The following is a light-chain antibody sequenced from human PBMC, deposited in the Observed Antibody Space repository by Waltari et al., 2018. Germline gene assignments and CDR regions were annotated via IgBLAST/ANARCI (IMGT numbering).Light chain of an antibody. CDR2: DVS. V-gene: IGLV2-14*03. Sequence: QSGLTQPASVSGSPGQSITIPCTGTSSDVGGYNDVSWYQKQPGKAPKHMIYDVSNRPSGFSIRFSCSKSGNTASLTISGLQAEDGADYYCSSYTSSSTWVFGGGTKLTVL. CDR3: SSYTSSSTWV. CDR1: SSDVGGYND. J-gene: IGLJ3*02.